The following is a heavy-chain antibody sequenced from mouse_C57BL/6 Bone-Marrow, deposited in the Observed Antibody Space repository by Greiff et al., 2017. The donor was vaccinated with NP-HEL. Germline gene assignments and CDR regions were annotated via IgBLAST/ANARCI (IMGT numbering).Heavy chain of an antibody. CDR3: ARRYRGLYYYAMDY. CDR1: GFTFSDYG. CDR2: ISSGSSTI. D-gene: IGHD2-12*01. V-gene: IGHV5-17*01. Sequence: EVMLVESGGGLVKPGGSLKLSCAASGFTFSDYGMHWVRQAPEKGLEWVAYISSGSSTIYYADTVKGRFTISRDNANNTLFLHMTSLRSEDTAMYYCARRYRGLYYYAMDYWGQGTSVTVSS. J-gene: IGHJ4*01.